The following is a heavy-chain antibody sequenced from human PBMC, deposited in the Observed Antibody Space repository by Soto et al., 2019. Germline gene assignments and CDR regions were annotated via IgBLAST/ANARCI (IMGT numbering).Heavy chain of an antibody. D-gene: IGHD2-2*02. J-gene: IGHJ6*02. V-gene: IGHV3-74*01. CDR1: GFTFSSYW. CDR2: INSDGSST. Sequence: QPGGSLRLSCAASGFTFSSYWMHWVRQAPGKGLVWVSRINSDGSSTSYADSVKGRFTISRDNAKNTLYLQMNSLRAEDTAVYYCARRGGRVGYCSSTSCYTDYYYGMDVWGQGTTVTVSS. CDR3: ARRGGRVGYCSSTSCYTDYYYGMDV.